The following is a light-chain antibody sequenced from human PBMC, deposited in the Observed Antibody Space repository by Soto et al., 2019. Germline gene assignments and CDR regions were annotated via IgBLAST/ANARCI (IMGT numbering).Light chain of an antibody. J-gene: IGKJ4*01. CDR1: QSIGNW. V-gene: IGKV1-5*03. Sequence: DIQMTQSPSTLSASVADRVTITCRASQSIGNWLAWYQQKPGTAPNLLIHKPSSLQSGVPSRFSGSGSETDFTLTISSLQPEDFATYSCQQYNSYDLTFGGGTKVDIK. CDR2: KPS. CDR3: QQYNSYDLT.